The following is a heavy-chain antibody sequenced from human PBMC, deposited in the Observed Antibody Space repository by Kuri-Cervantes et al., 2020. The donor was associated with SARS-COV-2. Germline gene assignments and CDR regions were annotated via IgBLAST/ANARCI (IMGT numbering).Heavy chain of an antibody. CDR2: IYSGGST. Sequence: GESLKISCAASGFTVSSNYMSWVRQAPGKGLEWVSVIYSGGSTYYADSVKGRFTISRDNAKNSLYLQMNSLRDEDTAVYYCARDGVAARPGDAFDIWGQGTMVTVSS. CDR3: ARDGVAARPGDAFDI. D-gene: IGHD6-6*01. CDR1: GFTVSSNY. V-gene: IGHV3-53*01. J-gene: IGHJ3*02.